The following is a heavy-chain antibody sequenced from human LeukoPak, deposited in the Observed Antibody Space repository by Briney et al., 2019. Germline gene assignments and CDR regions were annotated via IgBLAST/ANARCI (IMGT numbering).Heavy chain of an antibody. V-gene: IGHV1-8*01. CDR1: GYTFTSYD. CDR2: MNPNSGNT. D-gene: IGHD3-3*01. J-gene: IGHJ4*02. Sequence: ASVKVSCKASGYTFTSYDINWVRQATGQGLEWTGWMNPNSGNTGYAQKFQGRVTMTRNTSISTAYMELSSLRSEDTAVYYCARDGNDFWSGYYRNWGQGTLVTVSS. CDR3: ARDGNDFWSGYYRN.